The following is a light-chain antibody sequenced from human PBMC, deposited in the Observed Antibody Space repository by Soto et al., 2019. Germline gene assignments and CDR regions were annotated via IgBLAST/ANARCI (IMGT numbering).Light chain of an antibody. CDR2: GAS. V-gene: IGKV3D-20*02. CDR3: QQRNIWPPVT. Sequence: ENVLTPSPRSLGLSRRDRATPSRRAIQSVSSSYLAWYQQKPGQASRLLIYGASSRATGIPDRFSGSGSGTVFPLTLSSLEPEDFAVYDCQQRNIWPPVTFGQGTRLEIK. J-gene: IGKJ5*01. CDR1: QSVSSSY.